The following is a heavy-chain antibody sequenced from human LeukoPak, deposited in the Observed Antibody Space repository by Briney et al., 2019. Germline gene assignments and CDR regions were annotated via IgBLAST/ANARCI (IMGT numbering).Heavy chain of an antibody. D-gene: IGHD3-16*02. CDR2: IKSKTDGGTT. Sequence: GGTLRLSCAASGFTFSNAWMSWVRQAPGKGLEWVGRIKSKTDGGTTDYAAPVKGRFTISRDDSKNTLYLQMNSLRAEDTAVYYCARGRFGGVIAYYFDYWGQGTLVTVSS. CDR3: ARGRFGGVIAYYFDY. J-gene: IGHJ4*02. CDR1: GFTFSNAW. V-gene: IGHV3-15*01.